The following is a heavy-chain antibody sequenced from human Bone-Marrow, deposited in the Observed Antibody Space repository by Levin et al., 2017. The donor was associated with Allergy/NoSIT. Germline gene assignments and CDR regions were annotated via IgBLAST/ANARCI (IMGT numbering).Heavy chain of an antibody. D-gene: IGHD3-22*01. CDR1: GFTFSSYG. Sequence: GESLKISCAASGFTFSSYGMHWVRQAPGKGLEWVAVISYDGSNKYYADSVRGRFTISRDNSKNTLYLQMNSLRAEDTAVYYCATENYYDSSGLRHYYGMDVWGQGTTVTVSS. V-gene: IGHV3-30*03. CDR3: ATENYYDSSGLRHYYGMDV. J-gene: IGHJ6*02. CDR2: ISYDGSNK.